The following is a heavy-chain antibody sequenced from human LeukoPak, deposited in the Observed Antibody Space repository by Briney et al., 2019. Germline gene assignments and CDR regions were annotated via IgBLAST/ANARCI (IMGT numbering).Heavy chain of an antibody. CDR1: GFIFSNYW. D-gene: IGHD5-24*01. J-gene: IGHJ4*02. Sequence: GGSLRLSCAASGFIFSNYWMSWVRQAPGRGLEWVANIKEDGSEKYYVDSVKGRFTISRDNAKNSLYLQMNSLRAEDTAVYYCARMASLDYWGQGTLVTVSS. CDR3: ARMASLDY. CDR2: IKEDGSEK. V-gene: IGHV3-7*01.